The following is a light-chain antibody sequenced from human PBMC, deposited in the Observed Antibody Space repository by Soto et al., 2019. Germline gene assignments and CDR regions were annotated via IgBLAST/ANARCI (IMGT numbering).Light chain of an antibody. J-gene: IGLJ2*01. CDR3: AAWDDSLHGPV. V-gene: IGLV1-36*01. Sequence: QSVLTQPPSVSEAPGQRVSISCSGGSSNIGNNAVNWYQQFPGKAPKLLIYYDDLVPSGVSDRFSGSKSGTSASLAIRGLQSEDEADYYCAAWDDSLHGPVFGGGTQLTVL. CDR1: SSNIGNNA. CDR2: YDD.